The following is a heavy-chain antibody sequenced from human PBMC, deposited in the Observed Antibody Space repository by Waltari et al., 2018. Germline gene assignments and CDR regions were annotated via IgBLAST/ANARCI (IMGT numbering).Heavy chain of an antibody. D-gene: IGHD6-19*01. CDR3: ARASSGPDY. Sequence: EVQLVESGGGLVQPGGSLRLSCAASGFTFSSYSMNWVRQAPGKGLEWVSYISSSSITIYYADSVKGRFTISRDNAKNSLYLQMNSLRAEDTAVYYCARASSGPDYWGQGTLVTVSS. V-gene: IGHV3-48*01. CDR2: ISSSSITI. CDR1: GFTFSSYS. J-gene: IGHJ4*02.